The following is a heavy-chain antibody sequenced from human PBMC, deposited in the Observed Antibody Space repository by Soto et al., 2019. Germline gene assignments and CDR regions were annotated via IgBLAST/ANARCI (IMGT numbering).Heavy chain of an antibody. CDR1: GFTFSDYY. CDR2: ISSSGSTI. Sequence: LRLSCAASGFTFSDYYMSWIRQAPGKGLEWVSYISSSGSTIYYADSVKGRFTISRDNAKNSLYLQMNSLRAEDTAVYYCARVTYYDILTDYWGQGTLVTVSS. V-gene: IGHV3-11*01. J-gene: IGHJ4*02. D-gene: IGHD3-9*01. CDR3: ARVTYYDILTDY.